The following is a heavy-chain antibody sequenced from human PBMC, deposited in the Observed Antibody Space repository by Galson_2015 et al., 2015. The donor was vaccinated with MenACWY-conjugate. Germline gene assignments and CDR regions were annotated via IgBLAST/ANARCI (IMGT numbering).Heavy chain of an antibody. CDR2: ISSSSTSI. J-gene: IGHJ4*02. Sequence: SLRLSCAASGFIFSSHRMNWVRQAPGRGLEWISYISSSSTSINYADSVKGRFTISRDNAKNSLYLQMNSLRDEDTAVYYRAKSMTILDYWGQGTLVTVSS. CDR1: GFIFSSHR. D-gene: IGHD4/OR15-4a*01. CDR3: AKSMTILDY. V-gene: IGHV3-48*02.